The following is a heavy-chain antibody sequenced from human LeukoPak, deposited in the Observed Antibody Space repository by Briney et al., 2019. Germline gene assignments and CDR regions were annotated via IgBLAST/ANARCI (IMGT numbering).Heavy chain of an antibody. J-gene: IGHJ4*02. CDR2: IYYSGST. CDR1: GGSISSSSYY. CDR3: SRGTDAYKCGNS. V-gene: IGHV4-39*02. D-gene: IGHD5-24*01. Sequence: PSETLSLTCTVSGGSISSSSYYWGWIRQPPGKGLEWIGSIYYSGSTYYNPSLKSRVTISVDTSNNHFSLKMNSVTAADTAVYYCSRGTDAYKCGNSWGQGTLVTVSS.